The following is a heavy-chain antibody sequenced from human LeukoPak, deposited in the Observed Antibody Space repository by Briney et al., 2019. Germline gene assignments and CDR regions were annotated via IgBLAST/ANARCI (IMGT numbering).Heavy chain of an antibody. CDR1: GGSTNTYY. V-gene: IGHV4-59*08. J-gene: IGHJ4*02. CDR3: ARHLKYYDVLTGYSSSYNFDY. Sequence: SETLSLTCTVSGGSTNTYYWSWIRQPPGKGLEWIGYIYHSGSTNYNPSLKSRVTISVDTSTDQFSLKLSSVTAADTAVYYCARHLKYYDVLTGYSSSYNFDYWGQGTLVTVSS. CDR2: IYHSGST. D-gene: IGHD3-9*01.